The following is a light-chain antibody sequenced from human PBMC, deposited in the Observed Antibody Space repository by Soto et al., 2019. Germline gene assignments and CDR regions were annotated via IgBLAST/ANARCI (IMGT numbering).Light chain of an antibody. Sequence: QSVLTQPPSASGTPGQRVTISCSGSSSNIGSNYVYWYQQLPGTAPKLLIYKNNQRPSGVPDRFSGSKSGTSASLAISGLRSEXXADYYCASWDDSLSGVLFGGGTKLTVL. CDR3: ASWDDSLSGVL. J-gene: IGLJ2*01. V-gene: IGLV1-47*01. CDR2: KNN. CDR1: SSNIGSNY.